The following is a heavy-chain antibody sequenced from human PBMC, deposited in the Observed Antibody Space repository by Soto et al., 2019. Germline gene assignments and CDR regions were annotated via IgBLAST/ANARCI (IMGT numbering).Heavy chain of an antibody. J-gene: IGHJ4*02. Sequence: EVQLVESGGGLVKPGGSLRLSCAASGFTFSNAWMSWVRQSPGTGLEWVGRIKSKTDGGTTDYAAPVKGRFTISRDDSNNTLDLQMNSLKTEDTAVYYCTTSGYSYGLYYFDYWGQGTLVPVSS. CDR3: TTSGYSYGLYYFDY. V-gene: IGHV3-15*01. CDR2: IKSKTDGGTT. D-gene: IGHD5-18*01. CDR1: GFTFSNAW.